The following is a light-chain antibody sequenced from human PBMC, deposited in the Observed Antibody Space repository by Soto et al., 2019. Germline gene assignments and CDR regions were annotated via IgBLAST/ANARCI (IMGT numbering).Light chain of an antibody. J-gene: IGKJ5*01. CDR1: QSVSGN. V-gene: IGKV3-15*01. CDR2: GAS. CDR3: QQYNNWPPIT. Sequence: EIVMTQSPATLSVSPGERATLSCRASQSVSGNLAWYQQTPGQAPRLLIYGASTRATGIPARFSGSGSGTGFTLTISSLQSEALAVYYCQQYNNWPPITCGQGTRLEIK.